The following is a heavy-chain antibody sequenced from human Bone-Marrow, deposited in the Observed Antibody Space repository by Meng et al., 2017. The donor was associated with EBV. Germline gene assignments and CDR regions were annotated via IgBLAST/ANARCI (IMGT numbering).Heavy chain of an antibody. J-gene: IGHJ5*02. Sequence: QVPLQQWVAGLLKPSETLSLTCAVYGGSFSGYYWSWIRQPPGKGLEWIGEINHSGSTNYNPSLKSRVTISVDTSKNQFSLKLSSVTAADTAVYYCAREVYNWFDPWGQGTLVTVSS. CDR3: AREVYNWFDP. CDR1: GGSFSGYY. D-gene: IGHD6-6*01. V-gene: IGHV4-34*01. CDR2: INHSGST.